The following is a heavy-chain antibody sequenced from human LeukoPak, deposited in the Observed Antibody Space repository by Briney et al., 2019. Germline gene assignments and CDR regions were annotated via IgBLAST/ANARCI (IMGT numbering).Heavy chain of an antibody. Sequence: GGSLRLSCAASGFTFSDYYMSWIRQAPGKGLEWVSYISSAGNIMYYADSVKGRFTISRDNTKNSLYLQMNSLRAEDTAVYYCAREAYSSASFDYWGQGTLVTVSS. J-gene: IGHJ4*02. CDR2: ISSAGNIM. D-gene: IGHD6-25*01. CDR1: GFTFSDYY. CDR3: AREAYSSASFDY. V-gene: IGHV3-11*01.